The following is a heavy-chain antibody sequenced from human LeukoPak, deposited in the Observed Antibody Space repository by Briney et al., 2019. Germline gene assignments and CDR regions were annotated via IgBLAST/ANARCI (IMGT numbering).Heavy chain of an antibody. J-gene: IGHJ4*02. CDR1: GFTFSSYA. CDR3: ARDYRIAAAGTSPDY. Sequence: QPGGSLRLSCAASGFTFSSYAMHWVRQAPGKGLEWVAVISYDGSNKYYADSVKGRFTISRDNSKNTLYLQMNSLRAEDTAVYYCARDYRIAAAGTSPDYWGQGTLVTVSS. CDR2: ISYDGSNK. D-gene: IGHD6-13*01. V-gene: IGHV3-30-3*01.